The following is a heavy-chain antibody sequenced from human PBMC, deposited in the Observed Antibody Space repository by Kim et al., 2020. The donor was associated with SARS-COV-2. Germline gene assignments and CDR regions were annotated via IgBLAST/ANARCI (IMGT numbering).Heavy chain of an antibody. CDR1: GPNFDDSA. V-gene: IGHV3-30-3*01. Sequence: GGSLRLSCAASGPNFDDSAMNWVRQPPGKGLEWVAVISYDGRNKYYAESVKGRFTISRDNSKRTLYLQMNSLRVEDTAVYYCARGNYYGSVSLSDYYNGMDVWGQGTTGTVSS. CDR3: ARGNYYGSVSLSDYYNGMDV. D-gene: IGHD3-10*01. CDR2: ISYDGRNK. J-gene: IGHJ6*02.